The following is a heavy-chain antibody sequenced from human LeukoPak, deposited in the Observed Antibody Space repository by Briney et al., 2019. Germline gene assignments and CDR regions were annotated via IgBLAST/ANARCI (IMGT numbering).Heavy chain of an antibody. J-gene: IGHJ4*02. V-gene: IGHV3-30*04. CDR3: ARDLERRGEHIDY. CDR1: GFTFSSYA. CDR2: ISYDGSNK. D-gene: IGHD3-16*01. Sequence: PGGSLRLSCAASGFTFSSYATHWVRQAPGKGLEWVAVISYDGSNKYYADSVKGRFTISRDNSKNTLYLQMNSLRAEDTAVYYCARDLERRGEHIDYWGQGTLVTVSS.